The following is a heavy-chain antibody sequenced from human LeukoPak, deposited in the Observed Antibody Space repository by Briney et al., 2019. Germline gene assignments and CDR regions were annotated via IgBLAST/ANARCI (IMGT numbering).Heavy chain of an antibody. CDR3: ARDRQQLVTRQTNYFDY. D-gene: IGHD6-13*01. CDR1: GFTFSSYS. CDR2: ISSSSSTI. V-gene: IGHV3-48*01. J-gene: IGHJ4*02. Sequence: PGGSLRLSCAASGFTFSSYSMNWVRQAPGKGLEWVSYISSSSSTIYYADSVKGRFTISRDNAKNSLYLQMNSLRAEDTAVYYCARDRQQLVTRQTNYFDYWGQGTLVTVSS.